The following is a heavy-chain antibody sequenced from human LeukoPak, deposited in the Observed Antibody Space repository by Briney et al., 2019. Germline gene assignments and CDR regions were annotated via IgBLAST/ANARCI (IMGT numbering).Heavy chain of an antibody. Sequence: GASVKVSCKASGYTFTGYYMHWVRQAPGQGLEWMGWINPNSGGTNYAQKFQGRVTMTGDTSISTAYMELSRLRSDDTAVYYCARVYNRYPYGEQPPDYWGQGTLVTVSS. D-gene: IGHD4-17*01. J-gene: IGHJ4*02. CDR3: ARVYNRYPYGEQPPDY. CDR1: GYTFTGYY. V-gene: IGHV1-2*02. CDR2: INPNSGGT.